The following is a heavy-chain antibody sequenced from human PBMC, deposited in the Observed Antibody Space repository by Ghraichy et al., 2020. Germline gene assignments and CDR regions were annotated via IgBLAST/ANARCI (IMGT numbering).Heavy chain of an antibody. J-gene: IGHJ4*02. CDR3: AKDRDSVIYEYFDL. D-gene: IGHD1-26*01. Sequence: GGSLRLSCTASGFTFDAYAMAWIRQAPGKGLEWVSYISGTGNSAYYADSVKGRFTISRDNSKSTLYLQMNSLRDEDTAIYFCAKDRDSVIYEYFDLWGQGPLATVSS. CDR2: ISGTGNSA. V-gene: IGHV3-23*01. CDR1: GFTFDAYA.